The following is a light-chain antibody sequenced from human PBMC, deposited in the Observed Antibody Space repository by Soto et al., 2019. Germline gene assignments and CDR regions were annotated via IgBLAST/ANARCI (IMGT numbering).Light chain of an antibody. CDR1: SSDVGGYNR. Sequence: SVLTQPASVSGSPGQSITISCTGTSSDVGGYNRVSWYQQPPGTAPKLLIYDVSNRPSGVPDRFSGSKSGNVASLTISGLQAEDEADYYCSSYTSSSTYVFGTGTKVTVL. CDR3: SSYTSSSTYV. CDR2: DVS. V-gene: IGLV2-18*02. J-gene: IGLJ1*01.